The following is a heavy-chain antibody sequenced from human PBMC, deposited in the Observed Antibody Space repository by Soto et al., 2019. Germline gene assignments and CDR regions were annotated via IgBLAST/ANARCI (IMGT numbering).Heavy chain of an antibody. D-gene: IGHD6-19*01. Sequence: TGGSLRLSCAAAGFNVSDNYMGWVRQAPGKGLEWVSSFFTGGSTDYADSVKGRFTISRDDSKNTVYLQTNGLRAEDTAVYFCVRERRGLGIGFDHWGQGTLVTVSS. V-gene: IGHV3-53*01. J-gene: IGHJ4*02. CDR1: GFNVSDNY. CDR2: FFTGGST. CDR3: VRERRGLGIGFDH.